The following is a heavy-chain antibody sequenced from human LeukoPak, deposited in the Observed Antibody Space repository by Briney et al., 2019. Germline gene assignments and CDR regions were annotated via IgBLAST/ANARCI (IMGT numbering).Heavy chain of an antibody. D-gene: IGHD2-15*01. Sequence: GGSLRLSCAASGFTFSHFWMSWVRQAPGKGLEWVAYIKKTGSETYYVDSVKGRFAITRDNTRNSLFLQMYSLRAEDTAMYFCAREDGYCSGGNCYSYFDSWGQGTLVTVSS. J-gene: IGHJ4*02. CDR1: GFTFSHFW. CDR2: IKKTGSET. V-gene: IGHV3-7*01. CDR3: AREDGYCSGGNCYSYFDS.